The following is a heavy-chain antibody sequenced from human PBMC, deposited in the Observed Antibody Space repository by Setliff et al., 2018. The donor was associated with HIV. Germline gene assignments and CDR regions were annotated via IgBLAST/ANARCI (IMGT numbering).Heavy chain of an antibody. Sequence: SETLSLTCTVSGYSINSGYFWGWIRQPPGKGLEWIGSIWHSGNTYYNPSLRSRVSLSVDTSKNQFSLRLSSVTAADTAVYYCANYYYDSSGLFPRDAFDIWGQGTMVTVSS. CDR2: IWHSGNT. V-gene: IGHV4-38-2*02. J-gene: IGHJ3*02. D-gene: IGHD3-22*01. CDR3: ANYYYDSSGLFPRDAFDI. CDR1: GYSINSGYF.